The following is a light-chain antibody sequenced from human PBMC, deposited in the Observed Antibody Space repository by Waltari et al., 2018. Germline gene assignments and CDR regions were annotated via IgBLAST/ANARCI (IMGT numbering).Light chain of an antibody. V-gene: IGLV2-18*02. CDR2: EVT. CDR3: SSFTSSTTYV. Sequence: QSALTQPPSVSGSPGQSVTISCPGSSSDVGAYNRVSWYQQPPGSAPKLMIYEVTNRPSGVPHRFSGSKSGNTASLTISGLQAEDEADYYCSSFTSSTTYVFGTGTKVTVL. CDR1: SSDVGAYNR. J-gene: IGLJ1*01.